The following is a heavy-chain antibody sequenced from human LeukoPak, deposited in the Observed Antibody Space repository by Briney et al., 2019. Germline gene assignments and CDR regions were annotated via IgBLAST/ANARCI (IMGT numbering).Heavy chain of an antibody. D-gene: IGHD2-2*01. V-gene: IGHV3-20*01. Sequence: PGGSLRLSCAASGFTFDDYGMSWVRQAPGKGLEWVSGINWNGGSTGYADSAKGRFTISRDNAKNSLYLQMNSLRAEDTALYHCARYQLPMGDYYYGMDVWGQGTTVTVSS. J-gene: IGHJ6*02. CDR1: GFTFDDYG. CDR3: ARYQLPMGDYYYGMDV. CDR2: INWNGGST.